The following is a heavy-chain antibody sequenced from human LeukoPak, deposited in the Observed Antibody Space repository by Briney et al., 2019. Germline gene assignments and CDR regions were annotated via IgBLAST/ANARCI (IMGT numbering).Heavy chain of an antibody. V-gene: IGHV4-61*02. CDR1: GGSISSGSYY. D-gene: IGHD2-15*01. CDR3: ARQIVGRRVFDY. Sequence: SQTLSLTCTVSGGSISSGSYYWSWIRQPAGKGLEWIGRIYTSGSTNYNPSLKSRVTISVDTSKNQFSLKLSSVTAADTAVYYCARQIVGRRVFDYWGQGTLVTVSS. CDR2: IYTSGST. J-gene: IGHJ4*02.